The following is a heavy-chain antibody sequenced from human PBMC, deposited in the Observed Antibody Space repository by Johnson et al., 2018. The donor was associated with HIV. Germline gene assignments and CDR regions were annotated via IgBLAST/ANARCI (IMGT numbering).Heavy chain of an antibody. J-gene: IGHJ3*01. CDR3: ARGGDCSGGSCYLHDA. V-gene: IGHV3-30*04. D-gene: IGHD2-15*01. CDR1: GFTFTTYI. CDR2: ISYDGNDR. Sequence: QVQLVESGGGLVQPGGSLTLSCTPSGFTFTTYIMHWVRQAPGKGLEWVAFISYDGNDRNYADFVKGRFTISRDNSKNTLSLQLNSLRPEDTAVYYCARGGDCSGGSCYLHDA.